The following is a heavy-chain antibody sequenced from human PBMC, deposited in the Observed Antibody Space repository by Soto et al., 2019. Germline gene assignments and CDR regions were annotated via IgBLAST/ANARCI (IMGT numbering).Heavy chain of an antibody. V-gene: IGHV2-5*02. CDR2: IYWDDDK. CDR1: GFSLTTHAVG. D-gene: IGHD6-19*01. CDR3: ANRMAVAGIDIFDI. J-gene: IGHJ3*02. Sequence: QITLKESGPTLVKPTQTLKLTCTFSGFSLTTHAVGVGWIRQPPGKALEWLALIYWDDDKRYSPSLKTRLTRNKDTSKNQVVLTMTNMDPMDTATYYCANRMAVAGIDIFDIWGQGTMVTVSS.